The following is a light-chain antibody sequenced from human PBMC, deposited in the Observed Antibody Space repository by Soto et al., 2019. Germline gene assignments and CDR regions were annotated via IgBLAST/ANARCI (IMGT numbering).Light chain of an antibody. CDR3: QQYGSSPPLT. CDR1: QSVSRSY. V-gene: IGKV3-20*01. J-gene: IGKJ4*01. Sequence: EIGLTQSPGTLSLSPGERATLSCRASQSVSRSYLAWYQQKPGQAPRLLIYGASSRATGIPDRFSGSGSGTDFTLTISRLEPEDFAVYYCQQYGSSPPLTFGGGTKVEIK. CDR2: GAS.